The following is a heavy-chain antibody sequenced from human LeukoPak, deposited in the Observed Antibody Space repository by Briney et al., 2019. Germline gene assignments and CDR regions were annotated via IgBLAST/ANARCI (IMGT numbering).Heavy chain of an antibody. CDR1: GFTFSSYW. V-gene: IGHV4-34*01. D-gene: IGHD6-13*01. CDR3: ARGRYSSSWNYFDY. Sequence: GSLRLSCAVSGFTFSSYWMAWVRQPPGKGLEWIGEINHSGSTNYNPSLKSRVTISVDTSKNQFSLKLSSVTAADTAVYYCARGRYSSSWNYFDYWGQGTLVTVSS. J-gene: IGHJ4*02. CDR2: INHSGST.